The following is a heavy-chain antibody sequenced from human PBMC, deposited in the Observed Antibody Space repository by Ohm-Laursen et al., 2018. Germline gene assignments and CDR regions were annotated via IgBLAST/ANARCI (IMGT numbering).Heavy chain of an antibody. J-gene: IGHJ5*02. CDR2: IYYSGST. CDR1: GGSISSYY. Sequence: GTLSLTCLVSGGSISSYYWSWIRQPPGKGLEWIGYIYYSGSTNYNPSLKSRVTISVDTSKNQFSLKLSSVTAADTAVYYCASTYYDFWSGQNWFDPWGQGTLVTVSS. CDR3: ASTYYDFWSGQNWFDP. D-gene: IGHD3-3*01. V-gene: IGHV4-59*08.